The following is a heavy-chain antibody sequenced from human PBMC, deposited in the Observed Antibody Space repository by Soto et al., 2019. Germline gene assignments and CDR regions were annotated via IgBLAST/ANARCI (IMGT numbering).Heavy chain of an antibody. CDR2: IYYSGST. CDR3: AGEDVRLRYFDCFPDAFDI. V-gene: IGHV4-59*01. J-gene: IGHJ3*02. Sequence: PSETLSLTCTVSGGSISSYYWSWIRQPPGKGLEWIGYIYYSGSTNYNPSLKSRVTISVDTSKNQFSLKLSSVTAADTAVYYCAGEDVRLRYFDCFPDAFDIWGQGTMVPVSS. D-gene: IGHD3-9*01. CDR1: GGSISSYY.